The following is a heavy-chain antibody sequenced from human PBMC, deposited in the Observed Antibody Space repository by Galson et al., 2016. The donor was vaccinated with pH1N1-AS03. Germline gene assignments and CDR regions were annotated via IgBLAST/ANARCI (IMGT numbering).Heavy chain of an antibody. J-gene: IGHJ4*02. Sequence: SLRLSCAASGFSFSHYPMHWVRQAPGKGLEWVASIRNDGSNEHYADSVKGRFTISRDNSKNTLHLQMNSLTPEDTAVYYCAKDQGGSGRPGYWGQGTLVTVSS. CDR2: IRNDGSNE. CDR3: AKDQGGSGRPGY. V-gene: IGHV3-30*02. CDR1: GFSFSHYP. D-gene: IGHD3-10*01.